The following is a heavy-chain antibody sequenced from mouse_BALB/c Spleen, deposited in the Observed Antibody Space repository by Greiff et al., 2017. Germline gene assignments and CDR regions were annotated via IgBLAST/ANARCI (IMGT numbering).Heavy chain of an antibody. Sequence: EVKLVESGGGLVKPGGSLKLSCAASGFTFSDYYMYWVRQTPEKRLEWVATISDGGSYTYYPDSVKGRFTISRDNAKNNLYLQMSSLKSEDTAMYYCARDGGYYYGSRDFDYWGQGTTLTVSS. D-gene: IGHD1-1*01. V-gene: IGHV5-4*02. J-gene: IGHJ2*01. CDR3: ARDGGYYYGSRDFDY. CDR2: ISDGGSYT. CDR1: GFTFSDYY.